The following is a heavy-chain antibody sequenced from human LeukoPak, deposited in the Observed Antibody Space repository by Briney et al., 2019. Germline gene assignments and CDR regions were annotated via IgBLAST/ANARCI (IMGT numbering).Heavy chain of an antibody. V-gene: IGHV1-3*01. J-gene: IGHJ4*02. CDR3: ARALTPSYYYDSSGYYY. CDR1: GYTFTSYA. Sequence: GASVKVSCKASGYTFTSYAMHWVRQAPGQRLEWMGWINAGNGNTKYSQKFQGRVTITRDTSASTAYMELSSLRSEDTAVYYCARALTPSYYYDSSGYYYWGQGTLVTVSS. CDR2: INAGNGNT. D-gene: IGHD3-22*01.